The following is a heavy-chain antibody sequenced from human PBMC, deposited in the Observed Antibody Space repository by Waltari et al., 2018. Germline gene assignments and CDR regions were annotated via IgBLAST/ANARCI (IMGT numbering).Heavy chain of an antibody. Sequence: QLQLQESGPRLVKPSGTLSLTCAVSGDSMRDTFWWSWVRQPPGKGLEWIAQVRGSGKTNYNPSFASRVTISLDTSSNQISLRLTSAAAADTAVYYCARDRGRGLYLDSWGQGTLIAVSP. J-gene: IGHJ4*02. CDR1: GDSMRDTFW. V-gene: IGHV4-4*02. D-gene: IGHD2-15*01. CDR2: VRGSGKT. CDR3: ARDRGRGLYLDS.